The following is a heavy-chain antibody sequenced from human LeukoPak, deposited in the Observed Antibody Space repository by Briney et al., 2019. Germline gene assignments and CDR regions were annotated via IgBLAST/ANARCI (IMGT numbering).Heavy chain of an antibody. D-gene: IGHD3-22*01. J-gene: IGHJ4*02. CDR1: GGSISSCY. V-gene: IGHV4-59*01. CDR3: ARGYYYDSSGYYFSLFFDY. Sequence: SETLSLTXTVSGGSISSCYWSWIRQPPGKGREGIGYIYYSGSTNYNPSLMSRGTISVDTSKNQYSLKLSSVTAADTAVYYCARGYYYDSSGYYFSLFFDYWGQGTLVTVSA. CDR2: IYYSGST.